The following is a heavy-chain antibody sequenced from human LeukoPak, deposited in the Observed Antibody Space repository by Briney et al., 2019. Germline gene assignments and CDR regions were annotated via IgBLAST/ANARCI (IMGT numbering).Heavy chain of an antibody. CDR3: ARAGDYGDYVGWFDP. J-gene: IGHJ5*02. D-gene: IGHD4-17*01. V-gene: IGHV4-59*10. CDR1: GGSFTDYY. Sequence: SETLSLSCAVYGGSFTDYYWSWIRQPAGKGLEWIGRIHTSGSTNYNPSLKSRVTMSVDTSKKQFSLKLTSVTAADTAVYYCARAGDYGDYVGWFDPWGQGTLVTVSS. CDR2: IHTSGST.